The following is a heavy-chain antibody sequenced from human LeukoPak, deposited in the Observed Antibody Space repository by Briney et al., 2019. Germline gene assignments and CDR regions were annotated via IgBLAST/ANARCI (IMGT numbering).Heavy chain of an antibody. CDR3: ARGRRIAVAGTRTNYFDN. Sequence: ASVKVSCKASGYTFTSYDINWVRQDTGQGLEWMGWMNPNSGNTGYAQKFQGRVTMTRNTSISTAYMQLSRLRSEETAVYHCARGRRIAVAGTRTNYFDNSGQGTLVTVSS. V-gene: IGHV1-8*01. D-gene: IGHD6-19*01. CDR1: GYTFTSYD. CDR2: MNPNSGNT. J-gene: IGHJ4*02.